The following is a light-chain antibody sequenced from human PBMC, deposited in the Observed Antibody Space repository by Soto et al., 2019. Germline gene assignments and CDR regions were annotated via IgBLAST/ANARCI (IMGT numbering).Light chain of an antibody. V-gene: IGKV3-15*01. J-gene: IGKJ1*01. CDR1: QSVGRT. CDR3: QQSDDWPWT. Sequence: EILMTQSPATLSVSPGDRATLSCRASQSVGRTLAWYQQKPGQAPSLLIYAVSTRATGVPARFRGSGSGTEFTLTISSLQSEDFAVYFCQQSDDWPWTFGQGTKVAIK. CDR2: AVS.